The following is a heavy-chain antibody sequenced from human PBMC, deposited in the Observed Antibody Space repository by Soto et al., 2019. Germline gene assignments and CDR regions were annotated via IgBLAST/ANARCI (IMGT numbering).Heavy chain of an antibody. V-gene: IGHV1-46*01. CDR2: INPKGGES. CDR3: ARVHCGGDCRPGEWFYYYGMDV. D-gene: IGHD2-21*01. CDR1: GYRFVDYY. J-gene: IGHJ6*02. Sequence: GASVKVSCKASGYRFVDYYIHWVRQAPGQGLEWMGIINPKGGESEHAQKFQGRVTMTMDTSTSTVYMDLRSLTSEDTAVYYCARVHCGGDCRPGEWFYYYGMDVWGQGTTVTVSS.